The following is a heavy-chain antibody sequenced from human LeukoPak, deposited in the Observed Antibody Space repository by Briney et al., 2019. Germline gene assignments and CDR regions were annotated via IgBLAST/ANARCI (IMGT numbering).Heavy chain of an antibody. J-gene: IGHJ5*02. CDR3: ARHGRYYYGSGVKKNWFDP. V-gene: IGHV4-39*01. CDR1: SASVTSSPYF. Sequence: SETLSLTCTVSSASVTSSPYFWAWIRQSPGKGLEWIGSMSYSGTTYYNPSLKSRVTISVDTSKNQFSLKLSSVTAADTAVYYCARHGRYYYGSGVKKNWFDPWGQGTLATVSS. D-gene: IGHD3-10*01. CDR2: MSYSGTT.